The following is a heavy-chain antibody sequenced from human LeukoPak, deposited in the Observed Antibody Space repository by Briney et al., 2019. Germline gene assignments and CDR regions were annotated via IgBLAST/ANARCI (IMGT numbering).Heavy chain of an antibody. J-gene: IGHJ5*02. V-gene: IGHV4-34*01. CDR3: ARGRGLGYCSSTSCYYSNWFDP. CDR2: INHSGST. CDR1: GGSFSGYY. Sequence: SETLSLTCAVYGGSFSGYYWSWIRQPPGKGLEWIGEINHSGSTNYNPSLKSRVTISVDTSKNQFSLKPSSVTAADTAVYYCARGRGLGYCSSTSCYYSNWFDPWGQGTLVTVSS. D-gene: IGHD2-2*01.